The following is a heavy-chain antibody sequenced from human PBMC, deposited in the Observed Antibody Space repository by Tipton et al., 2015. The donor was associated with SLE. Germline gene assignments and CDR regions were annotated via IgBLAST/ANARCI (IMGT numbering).Heavy chain of an antibody. Sequence: TLSLTCTVSGGSISSGSQYWSWIRQPAGKGLEWIGRIYTSGSTNYNPSLKSRVTISVDTSKNQFSLKLSSVTAADTAVYYCARDETYYDFWYFDLWGRGTLVTVSS. D-gene: IGHD3-3*01. V-gene: IGHV4-61*02. CDR2: IYTSGST. CDR1: GGSISSGSQY. CDR3: ARDETYYDFWYFDL. J-gene: IGHJ2*01.